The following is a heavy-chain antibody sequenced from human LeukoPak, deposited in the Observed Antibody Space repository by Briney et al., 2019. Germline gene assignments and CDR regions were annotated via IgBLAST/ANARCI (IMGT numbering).Heavy chain of an antibody. V-gene: IGHV3-23*01. CDR1: GFTFRSYG. CDR2: ISGGGTST. CDR3: ARAYYYAFDP. Sequence: GGSLRLSCAASGFTFRSYGMRWVRQAPGKGLEWVSAISGGGTSTYYADSVKGRFTISGDTSKNTLYLQMNSLRVEDTAVYYCARAYYYAFDPWGQGTLVTVSS. D-gene: IGHD3-10*01. J-gene: IGHJ5*02.